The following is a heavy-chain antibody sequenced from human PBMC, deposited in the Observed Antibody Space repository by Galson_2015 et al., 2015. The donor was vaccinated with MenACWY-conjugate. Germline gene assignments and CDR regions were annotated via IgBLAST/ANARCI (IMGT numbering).Heavy chain of an antibody. J-gene: IGHJ6*03. CDR2: ISKSGSPI. D-gene: IGHD5-18*01. V-gene: IGHV3-48*03. CDR3: ARVGTWIHQYFYYMDV. Sequence: SLRLSCAASGFTFTGYEFNWVRQAPGKGLEWLSYISKSGSPIYYADSVKGRFTISRANMKKSLFLEMNSLRAGDTGVYYCARVGTWIHQYFYYMDVWGKGTTVTVSS. CDR1: GFTFTGYE.